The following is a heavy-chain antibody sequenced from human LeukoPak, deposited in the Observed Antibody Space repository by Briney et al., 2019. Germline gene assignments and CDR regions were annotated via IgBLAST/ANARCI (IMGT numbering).Heavy chain of an antibody. V-gene: IGHV4-34*01. Sequence: PSETLSLTCAVYGGSFSGYYWSWIRQPPGKGLEWIGEINHSGSTNYNPSLKSRVTISVDTSKNQVSLKLSSVTAADTAVYYCARVSGRFTWYFDLWGRGTLVTVSS. J-gene: IGHJ2*01. CDR1: GGSFSGYY. CDR3: ARVSGRFTWYFDL. CDR2: INHSGST.